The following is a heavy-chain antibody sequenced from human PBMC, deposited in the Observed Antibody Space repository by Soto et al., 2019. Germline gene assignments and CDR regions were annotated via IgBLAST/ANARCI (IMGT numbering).Heavy chain of an antibody. J-gene: IGHJ4*02. D-gene: IGHD3-22*01. CDR2: IYYSGST. V-gene: IGHV4-30-4*01. CDR3: ARGRYYDSSGSYFDY. Sequence: QVQLQESGPGLVKPSQTLSLTCTVSGGSISSGDYYWSWIRQPPGKGLEWIGYIYYSGSTYYNPSLQRRGPISGDTSKTQFSLKLSSVTAADTAVYYCARGRYYDSSGSYFDYWGQGNLVTVSS. CDR1: GGSISSGDYY.